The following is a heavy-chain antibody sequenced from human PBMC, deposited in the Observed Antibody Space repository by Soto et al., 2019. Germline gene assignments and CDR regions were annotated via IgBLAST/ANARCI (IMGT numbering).Heavy chain of an antibody. Sequence: GGSLRLSCTTSGFTFGDYALSWVRQAPGKGLEWVGFIRRNAYGGTTDYAASVKGRFTISRDDSKSIAYLQMNSLRTEDTALYYCTRASSLDFDFWGQGTLVTVS. CDR3: TRASSLDFDF. J-gene: IGHJ4*02. CDR2: IRRNAYGGTT. CDR1: GFTFGDYA. V-gene: IGHV3-49*04. D-gene: IGHD3-16*01.